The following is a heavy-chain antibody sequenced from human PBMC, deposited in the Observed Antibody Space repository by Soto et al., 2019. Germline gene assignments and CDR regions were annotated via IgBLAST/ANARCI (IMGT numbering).Heavy chain of an antibody. CDR3: AKESFQHVVYDYYVMDL. Sequence: PGGSLRLSCAASGFSFSSYGMHWVRQAPGKGPEWVAGISYDGSNKYYRDSVKGRFTVSRDNSKNTVYLQMNSLGAEDTAVYYYAKESFQHVVYDYYVMDLCGQGTTVTVSS. CDR2: ISYDGSNK. V-gene: IGHV3-30*18. CDR1: GFSFSSYG. J-gene: IGHJ6*02. D-gene: IGHD2-21*01.